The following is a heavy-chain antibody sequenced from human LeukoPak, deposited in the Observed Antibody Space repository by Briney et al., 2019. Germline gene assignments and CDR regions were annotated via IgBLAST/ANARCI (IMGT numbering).Heavy chain of an antibody. CDR3: ARGWFGELYPIDY. Sequence: GGSLTLACAASGFTFSSYWMHWVRQPPGKGRGWVSRINRDGSSTSYADSVKGRFTISRDNAKNTLYLQMNSLRAEDTAVYYCARGWFGELYPIDYWGQGTLVTVSS. CDR1: GFTFSSYW. J-gene: IGHJ4*02. V-gene: IGHV3-74*01. D-gene: IGHD3-10*01. CDR2: INRDGSST.